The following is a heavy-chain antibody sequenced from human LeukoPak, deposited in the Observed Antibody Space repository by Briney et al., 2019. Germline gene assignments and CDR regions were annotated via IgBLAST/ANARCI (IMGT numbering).Heavy chain of an antibody. Sequence: ASVKVSCKASGYTFTSYGISWVRQTPGQGLEWMGWISAYNGNTNYAQKLQGRVTMTTDTSTSTAYMELRSLRSDDTAVYYCARDRRFTSGNPLDYWGQGTLVTVSS. V-gene: IGHV1-18*01. CDR1: GYTFTSYG. D-gene: IGHD6-25*01. CDR2: ISAYNGNT. CDR3: ARDRRFTSGNPLDY. J-gene: IGHJ4*02.